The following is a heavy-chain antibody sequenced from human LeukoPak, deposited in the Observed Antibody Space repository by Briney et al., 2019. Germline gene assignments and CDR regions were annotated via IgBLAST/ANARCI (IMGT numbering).Heavy chain of an antibody. CDR1: GFTFSSYS. CDR2: ISSSSSYI. Sequence: GGSLRLSCAASGFTFSSYSMNWVRQAPGKGLEWVSSISSSSSYIYYADSVKGRFTISRDNAKNSLYLQMNSLRAEDTAVYYCARDTDIVPLGALDYWGQGTLVTVSS. V-gene: IGHV3-21*01. D-gene: IGHD2-8*01. J-gene: IGHJ4*02. CDR3: ARDTDIVPLGALDY.